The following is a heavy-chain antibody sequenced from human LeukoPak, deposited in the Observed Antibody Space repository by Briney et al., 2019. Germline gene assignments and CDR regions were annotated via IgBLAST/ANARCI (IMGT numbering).Heavy chain of an antibody. D-gene: IGHD2-15*01. CDR2: TYYRSKWYS. CDR1: GDSVSTNTAA. V-gene: IGHV6-1*01. CDR3: ARDGWPAFDY. Sequence: SQTLSLTCGISGDSVSTNTAAWNWIRPAPSRGLEWLGRTYYRSKWYSDYAVSVKSRITINPDTSKNQFSLQLNSVTPEDTAVYFCARDGWPAFDYWGQGTLVTVSS. J-gene: IGHJ4*02.